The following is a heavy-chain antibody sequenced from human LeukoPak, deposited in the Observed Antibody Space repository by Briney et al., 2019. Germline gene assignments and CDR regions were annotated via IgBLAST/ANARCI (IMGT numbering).Heavy chain of an antibody. D-gene: IGHD6-19*01. Sequence: SQALSLTCAISGDSVSSNSAAWNWIRQSPSRGLKWLGRTYYRSKWYNDYAVSVKSRISINPDTSKNQFSLQLNSVTPEDTAVYYCARAVSGWTEGAFDIWGQGTMVTVSS. V-gene: IGHV6-1*01. J-gene: IGHJ3*02. CDR3: ARAVSGWTEGAFDI. CDR1: GDSVSSNSAA. CDR2: TYYRSKWYN.